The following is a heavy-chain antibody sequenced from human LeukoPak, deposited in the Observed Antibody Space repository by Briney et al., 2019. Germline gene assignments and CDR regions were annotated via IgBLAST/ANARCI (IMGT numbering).Heavy chain of an antibody. J-gene: IGHJ4*02. Sequence: SETLSLTCTVSGGSISSYYWSWIRQPPGKGLEWIGFIHHSGSTNYNPSLKSRVAISVDTSKNQFSLKLSSVTAADTAVYYCARESISYDSSGYGHPLDYWGQGTLVTVSS. CDR2: IHHSGST. D-gene: IGHD3-22*01. CDR1: GGSISSYY. V-gene: IGHV4-59*12. CDR3: ARESISYDSSGYGHPLDY.